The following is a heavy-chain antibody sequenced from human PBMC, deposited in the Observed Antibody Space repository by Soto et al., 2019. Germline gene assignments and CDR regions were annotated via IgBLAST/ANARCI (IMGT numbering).Heavy chain of an antibody. CDR3: ARSTLLHIVVGDY. V-gene: IGHV1-2*02. CDR2: INPNSGGT. Sequence: ASVKVSFKASGYTFTGYYMHWLRQAPGQGLEWMGWINPNSGGTNYAQKFQGRVTMTRDTSISTAYMELSRLRSDDTAVYYCARSTLLHIVVGDYWGQGTLVTVSS. CDR1: GYTFTGYY. J-gene: IGHJ4*02. D-gene: IGHD2-21*01.